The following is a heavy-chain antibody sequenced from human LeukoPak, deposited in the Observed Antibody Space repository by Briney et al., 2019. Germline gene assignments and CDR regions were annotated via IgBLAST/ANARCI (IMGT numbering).Heavy chain of an antibody. Sequence: ASVKVSCKVSGYTLTELSMHWVRQAPGKGLEWMGGFDPEDGETIYAQKFQGRVTMTEDTSTDTAYMELSSLRSEDTAVYYCATAGYYYTSFDPWGQGTLVTVSS. J-gene: IGHJ5*02. CDR1: GYTLTELS. CDR2: FDPEDGET. V-gene: IGHV1-24*01. CDR3: ATAGYYYTSFDP. D-gene: IGHD3-10*01.